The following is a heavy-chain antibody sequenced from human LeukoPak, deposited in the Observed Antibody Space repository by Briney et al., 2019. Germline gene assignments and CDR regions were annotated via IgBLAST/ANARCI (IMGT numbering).Heavy chain of an antibody. J-gene: IGHJ6*02. V-gene: IGHV1-46*01. Sequence: PAASVKVSCKASGYTFTSYYMHWVRQAPGQGLEWMGIINPSGGSTSYAQKFQGRVTMTRDTSTSTVYMELSSLRSEDTAVYYCARWQGGSYPLDYYYYYGMDAWGQGTTVTVSS. CDR3: ARWQGGSYPLDYYYYYGMDA. CDR2: INPSGGST. CDR1: GYTFTSYY. D-gene: IGHD1-26*01.